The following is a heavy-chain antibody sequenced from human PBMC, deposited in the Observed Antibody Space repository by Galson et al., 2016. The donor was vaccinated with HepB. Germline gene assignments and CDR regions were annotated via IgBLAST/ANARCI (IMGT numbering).Heavy chain of an antibody. CDR3: TRGNLGTSATMAFDY. D-gene: IGHD4/OR15-4a*01. V-gene: IGHV4-4*02. Sequence: SETLSLTCAVSGVSISSGNWWGWVRQSPEKGFEWIGEIYETGTANYNPSFTSRATISVDKSKNQISLRLDSVTAADTAVYYCTRGNLGTSATMAFDYWGQGTQVTVSS. J-gene: IGHJ4*02. CDR1: GVSISSGNW. CDR2: IYETGTA.